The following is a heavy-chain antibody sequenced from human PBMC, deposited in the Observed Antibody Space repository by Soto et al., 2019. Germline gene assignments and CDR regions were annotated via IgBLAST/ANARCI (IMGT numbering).Heavy chain of an antibody. CDR1: GFTFSSYA. D-gene: IGHD4-17*01. J-gene: IGHJ3*02. CDR2: ISGTGGTT. V-gene: IGHV3-23*01. Sequence: PGGSLRLSCAASGFTFSSYAMTWVRQAPGKGLEWVSSISGTGGTTYYADSVKGRFTISRDNSKNTLYLQMHGLRAEDTALYYCARGRTTMAVDDAFDIWGQGTMVAVSS. CDR3: ARGRTTMAVDDAFDI.